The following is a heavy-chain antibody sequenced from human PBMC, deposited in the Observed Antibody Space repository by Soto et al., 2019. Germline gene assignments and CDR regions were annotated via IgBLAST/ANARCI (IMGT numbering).Heavy chain of an antibody. CDR3: VQSRCGGDCLQIYSSHSYYCLDG. CDR1: GLSLRTTGVG. J-gene: IGHJ6*02. Sequence: QITLKESGPTLVKPTQTLTLTCTFSGLSLRTTGVGVGWVRQPPGKALEWLALLYWDDDKRYSPSMKSRLTLTNDTSEKHEGLTMTNMDTVDTATYYCVQSRCGGDCLQIYSSHSYYCLDGGGQGTTVSVSS. V-gene: IGHV2-5*02. D-gene: IGHD2-21*02. CDR2: LYWDDDK.